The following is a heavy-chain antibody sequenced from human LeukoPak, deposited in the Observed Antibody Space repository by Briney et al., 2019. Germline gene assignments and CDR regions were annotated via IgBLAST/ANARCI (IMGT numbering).Heavy chain of an antibody. CDR3: ARVLRDYDSRAYDAFDI. V-gene: IGHV3-30*03. J-gene: IGHJ3*02. CDR1: GFTISTYG. Sequence: GGSLRLSCAASGFTISTYGMHWVRQAPGKGLEWVALISYDGSDKYYADSVKGRFTISRDNSKNTLYLQMNSLRAEDTAVYYRARVLRDYDSRAYDAFDIWGQGTMVTVSS. D-gene: IGHD3-22*01. CDR2: ISYDGSDK.